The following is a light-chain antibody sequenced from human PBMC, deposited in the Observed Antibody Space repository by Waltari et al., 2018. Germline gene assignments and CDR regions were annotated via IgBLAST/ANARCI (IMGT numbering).Light chain of an antibody. Sequence: EIVMTQSPATLSVSPGERATLSCRASQSVSSNLAWYQQKPGQAPRLLIYGASTRATGIPARFSGSGSGTEFTLTISSLQSEDFAVDYCQQYNNWSAAFGQGTKVEIK. V-gene: IGKV3-15*01. CDR2: GAS. J-gene: IGKJ1*01. CDR1: QSVSSN. CDR3: QQYNNWSAA.